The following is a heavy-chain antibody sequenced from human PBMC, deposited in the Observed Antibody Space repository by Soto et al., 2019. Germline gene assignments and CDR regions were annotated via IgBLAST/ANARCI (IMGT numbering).Heavy chain of an antibody. V-gene: IGHV4-4*02. D-gene: IGHD6-25*01. J-gene: IGHJ4*02. CDR2: IYHSGST. CDR3: GRSGGLAAGFY. Sequence: SETLSLTCAVSGGSISSSNWWSWVRQPPGKGLEWIGEIYHSGSTNYNSSLKSRVTISIDKSKSQLSLNLRSMTAADTAVYYCGRSGGLAAGFYWGKGTLVTVSS. CDR1: GGSISSSNW.